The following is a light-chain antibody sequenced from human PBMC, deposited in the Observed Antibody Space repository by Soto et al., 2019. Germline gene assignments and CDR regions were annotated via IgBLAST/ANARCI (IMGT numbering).Light chain of an antibody. J-gene: IGKJ5*01. V-gene: IGKV3-11*01. CDR3: QQRSNGPPIS. Sequence: EIVLTQSPATLSLSPGARATLSCRASQSVSSYLAGYQQKPGQAPRLLIYDASNRATGIPARFSGSGSATDSTLLISSLEPEDFAADYCQQRSNGPPISFGQGTRLEIK. CDR1: QSVSSY. CDR2: DAS.